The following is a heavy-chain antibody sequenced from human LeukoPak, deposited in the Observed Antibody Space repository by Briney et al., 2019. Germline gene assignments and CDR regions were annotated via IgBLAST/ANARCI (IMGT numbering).Heavy chain of an antibody. D-gene: IGHD5-18*01. V-gene: IGHV3-30*02. Sequence: PGRSLRLSCAASGFTFSSYGMHWVRQAPGKGLEWVAFIRYDGSNKYYADSVKGRFTISRDNSKNTLYLQMNSLRAEDTAVYYCAKLLPSPFDYWGQGTLVTVSS. CDR3: AKLLPSPFDY. CDR2: IRYDGSNK. J-gene: IGHJ4*02. CDR1: GFTFSSYG.